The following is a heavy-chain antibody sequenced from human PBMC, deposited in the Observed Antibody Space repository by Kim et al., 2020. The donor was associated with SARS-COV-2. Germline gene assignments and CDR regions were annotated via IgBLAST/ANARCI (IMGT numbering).Heavy chain of an antibody. V-gene: IGHV1-3*01. CDR3: ARDPYYYDIGWFDP. CDR1: GYTLTSYA. Sequence: ASVKVSCKASGYTLTSYAMHWVRQAPGQRLEWMGWINAGNGNTKYSQKFQGRVTITRDTSASTAYMELSSLRSEDTAVYYCARDPYYYDIGWFDPWGQGTLVTVSS. CDR2: INAGNGNT. J-gene: IGHJ5*02. D-gene: IGHD3-22*01.